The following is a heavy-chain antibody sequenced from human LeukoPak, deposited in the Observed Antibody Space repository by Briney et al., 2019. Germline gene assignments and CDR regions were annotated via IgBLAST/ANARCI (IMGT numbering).Heavy chain of an antibody. CDR1: GYAFTSYY. V-gene: IGHV1-46*01. D-gene: IGHD6-19*01. CDR2: IFPTGGTT. J-gene: IGHJ5*02. CDR3: ARGRAAVGRPRASANWFDT. Sequence: ASVKVSCRASGYAFTSYYIHWVRQAPGQGLEYMGFIFPTGGTTSYTQRFQGRLTLTRDTSTTTVYMELSSLTSEDTALYYCARGRAAVGRPRASANWFDTWGQGTLVTVSS.